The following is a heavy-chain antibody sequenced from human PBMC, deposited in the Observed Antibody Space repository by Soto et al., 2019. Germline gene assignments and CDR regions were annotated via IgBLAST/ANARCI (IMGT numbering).Heavy chain of an antibody. CDR1: GGYFSGYY. D-gene: IGHD2-15*01. J-gene: IGHJ4*02. Sequence: SETLSLTCAVYGGYFSGYYWSWIRQPPGKGLEWIGEINHSGSTNYNPSLKSRVTISVDTSKNQFSLHLSSVTAADTAVYFCARGLSAGHCSVWGQGTLVPVS. CDR3: ARGLSAGHCSV. CDR2: INHSGST. V-gene: IGHV4-34*01.